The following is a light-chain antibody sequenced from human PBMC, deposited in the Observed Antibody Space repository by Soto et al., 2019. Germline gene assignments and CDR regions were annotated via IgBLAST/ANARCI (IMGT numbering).Light chain of an antibody. Sequence: DIQMTQSPSSLSASVGDRVTITCRASQNIRRCLNWYQHKPGKAPMLLMYGASTLQSGVPSRFGGSGSGTDFTLTISTLKPEDFATYYCQQSCNSPWTFGQGTKVDIK. CDR3: QQSCNSPWT. CDR1: QNIRRC. V-gene: IGKV1-39*01. CDR2: GAS. J-gene: IGKJ1*01.